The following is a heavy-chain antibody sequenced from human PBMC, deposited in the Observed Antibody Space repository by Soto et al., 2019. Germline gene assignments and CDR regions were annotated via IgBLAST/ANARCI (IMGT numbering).Heavy chain of an antibody. CDR1: GFTFSGSA. V-gene: IGHV3-73*01. D-gene: IGHD3-3*01. J-gene: IGHJ6*03. CDR3: TSHKPIVLRFLEWPQKPNYYYYMDV. CDR2: IRSKANSYAT. Sequence: TGGSLRLSCAASGFTFSGSAMHWVRQASGKGLEWVGRIRSKANSYATAYAASVKGRFTISRDDSKNTAYLQMNSLKTEDTAVYYCTSHKPIVLRFLEWPQKPNYYYYMDVWGKGATVTVSS.